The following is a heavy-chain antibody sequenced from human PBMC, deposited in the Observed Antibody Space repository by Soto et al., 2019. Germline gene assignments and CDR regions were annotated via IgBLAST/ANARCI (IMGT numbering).Heavy chain of an antibody. CDR2: IYSAGSA. CDR3: AKGRSYYYSYGVDG. Sequence: GGSLRLSCAASGFTVSSYHMSWVRQAPGKGLEWVSVIYSAGSADFADSVKGRFTISRDNSKSTLYLQMNSLRAEDTALYYCAKGRSYYYSYGVDGSGQGTTVTVSS. CDR1: GFTVSSYH. V-gene: IGHV3-66*01. J-gene: IGHJ6*02.